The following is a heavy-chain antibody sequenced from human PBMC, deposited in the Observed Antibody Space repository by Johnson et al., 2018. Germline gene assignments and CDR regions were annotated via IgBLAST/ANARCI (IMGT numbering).Heavy chain of an antibody. J-gene: IGHJ3*01. Sequence: QVQLQESGGGVVQPGRSLRLSCAASGFIFSRSALPWARQGPGNGLEWVAGISNEGFDKDYADSVKGRFTISRDNSRNTLYLQMNSLGAEGTAVYYCAKMGLYDSGWGDSRPNAFDVWGQGTMVTVSS. CDR1: GFIFSRSA. D-gene: IGHD3-16*01. CDR3: AKMGLYDSGWGDSRPNAFDV. CDR2: ISNEGFDK. V-gene: IGHV3-30*18.